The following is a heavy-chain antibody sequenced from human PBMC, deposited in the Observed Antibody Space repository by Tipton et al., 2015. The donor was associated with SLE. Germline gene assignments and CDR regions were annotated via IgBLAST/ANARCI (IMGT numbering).Heavy chain of an antibody. CDR2: IYSGGST. CDR1: GFTFSSYA. Sequence: GSLRLSCAASGFTFSSYAMSWVRQAPGKGLEWVSVIYSGGSTYYADSVKGRFTISRDNSKNTLYLQMNSLRAEDTAVYYCTRDTGYSYGSGWYFDLWGRGTLVTVSS. V-gene: IGHV3-23*03. J-gene: IGHJ2*01. D-gene: IGHD5-18*01. CDR3: TRDTGYSYGSGWYFDL.